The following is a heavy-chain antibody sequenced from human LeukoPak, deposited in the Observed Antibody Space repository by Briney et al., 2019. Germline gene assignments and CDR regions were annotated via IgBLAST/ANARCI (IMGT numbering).Heavy chain of an antibody. CDR1: GGSITSYY. D-gene: IGHD6-19*01. J-gene: IGHJ4*02. CDR2: IFYGGST. V-gene: IGHV4-59*08. CDR3: ARRSSSLFYFDY. Sequence: PSETLSLTCTVSGGSITSYYWSWIRQPPGKGQEWIGHIFYGGSTKYNPSLKSRVTISVDTSKNQFSLKLSSVTAADTAVYYCARRSSSLFYFDYWGQGTLVTVSS.